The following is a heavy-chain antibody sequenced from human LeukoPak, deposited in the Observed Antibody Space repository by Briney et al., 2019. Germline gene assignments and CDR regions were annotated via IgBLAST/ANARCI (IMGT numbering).Heavy chain of an antibody. J-gene: IGHJ4*02. D-gene: IGHD3-9*01. CDR1: GYTFTSYY. CDR2: INPSGGST. CDR3: ARDNGVRYFDWLPGGFDY. V-gene: IGHV1-46*01. Sequence: ASVKVSRKASGYTFTSYYMHWVRQAPGQGLEWMGIINPSGGSTSYAQKFQGRVTMTRDMSTSTVYMELSSLRSEDTAVYYCARDNGVRYFDWLPGGFDYWGQGTLVTVSS.